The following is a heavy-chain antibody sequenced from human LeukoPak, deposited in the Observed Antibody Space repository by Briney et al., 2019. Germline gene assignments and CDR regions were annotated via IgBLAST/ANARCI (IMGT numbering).Heavy chain of an antibody. CDR2: IYYRGST. D-gene: IGHD3-22*01. J-gene: IGHJ5*02. CDR1: GGSISSSSYY. CDR3: AREKGYYYDSSGLNWFDP. V-gene: IGHV4-39*07. Sequence: PSETLSLTCTVSGGSISSSSYYWGWIRQPPGKGLEWIGSIYYRGSTYYNPSLKSRVTISVDTSKNQFSLRLSSVTAADTAAYYCAREKGYYYDSSGLNWFDPWGQGTLAIVSS.